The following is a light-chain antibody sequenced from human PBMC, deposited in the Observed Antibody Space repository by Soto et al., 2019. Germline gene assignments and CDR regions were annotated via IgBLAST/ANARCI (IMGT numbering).Light chain of an antibody. V-gene: IGKV1-5*03. CDR3: QHYNSYSEA. Sequence: DIQMTKFLSPLSGLVGNGAPTLSRPSQTISSWLAWYQQKPGKAPKLLIYKASTLKSGVPSRFSGSGSGTEFTLTISSLQPDDFATYYCQHYNSYSEAFGQGTKVDIK. J-gene: IGKJ1*01. CDR2: KAS. CDR1: QTISSW.